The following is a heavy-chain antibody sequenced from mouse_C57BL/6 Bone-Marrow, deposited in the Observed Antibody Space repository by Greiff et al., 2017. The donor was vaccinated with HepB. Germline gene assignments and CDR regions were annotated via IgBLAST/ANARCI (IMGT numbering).Heavy chain of an antibody. CDR2: ISYSGST. CDR3: ARSPLTGTGAMDY. CDR1: GYSITSDY. J-gene: IGHJ4*01. Sequence: EVMLVESGPGLAKPSQTLSLTCSVTGYSITSDYWNWLRKFPGNKLEYMGYISYSGSTYYNPSLKSRISITRDTSKNQYYLQLNSVTTEDTATYYCARSPLTGTGAMDYWGQGTSVTVSS. D-gene: IGHD4-1*01. V-gene: IGHV3-8*01.